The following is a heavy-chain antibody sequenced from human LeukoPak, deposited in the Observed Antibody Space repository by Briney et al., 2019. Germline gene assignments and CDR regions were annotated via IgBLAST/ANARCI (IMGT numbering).Heavy chain of an antibody. Sequence: GGSLRLSCAASGFTFSSYSMKWVRQAPGKGVEWVSYISSSSSNIYYADSVKGRFTISRDNAKNSLYLKMNSLRAEDTAVYYCARAGGDYYYDAFDIWGQGTMVTVSS. V-gene: IGHV3-48*01. J-gene: IGHJ3*02. CDR2: ISSSSSNI. CDR3: ARAGGDYYYDAFDI. D-gene: IGHD2-21*02. CDR1: GFTFSSYS.